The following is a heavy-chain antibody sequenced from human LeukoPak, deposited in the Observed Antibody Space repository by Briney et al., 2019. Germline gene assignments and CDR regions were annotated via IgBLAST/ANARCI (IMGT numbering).Heavy chain of an antibody. V-gene: IGHV4-39*01. CDR3: ARLNSGYEDYYFDD. D-gene: IGHD5-12*01. J-gene: IGHJ4*02. CDR2: IYYTGST. Sequence: SETLSLTCTVSGGSISSSSYYWGGIRRPPGKGLELIGNIYYTGSTDYSPSFESRAAMSVDTSKNQFSLQLRSVTAADTAVYYCARLNSGYEDYYFDDWGQGTLVTVSS. CDR1: GGSISSSSYY.